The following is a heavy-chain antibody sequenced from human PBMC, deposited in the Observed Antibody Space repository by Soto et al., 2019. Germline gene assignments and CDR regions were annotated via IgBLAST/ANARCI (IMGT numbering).Heavy chain of an antibody. Sequence: QVQLVESGGGVVQPGRSLRLSCAASGFTFSSYGMHWVRQAPGKGLEWVAVISYDGSNKYYADSVKGRFTISRDNSKNTLYLQMNSLRAEDTAVYYCAGTVAILLDDYYGMDVWGQGTTVTVSS. D-gene: IGHD3-10*01. J-gene: IGHJ6*02. V-gene: IGHV3-30*03. CDR1: GFTFSSYG. CDR3: AGTVAILLDDYYGMDV. CDR2: ISYDGSNK.